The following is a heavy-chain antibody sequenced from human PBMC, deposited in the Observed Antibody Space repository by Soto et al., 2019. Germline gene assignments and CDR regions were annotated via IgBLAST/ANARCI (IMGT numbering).Heavy chain of an antibody. CDR2: IYYGGST. CDR3: AKNWNWGSLVH. V-gene: IGHV4-59*08. J-gene: IGHJ4*02. Sequence: QVHLQESGPGLVKPSETLSLTCTVSGDSISTDYWSWIRQSPGKGLEWIGFIYYGGSTNYNPSLKSRVTISVETPKNQLSLKLSPVTAADTAVYYCAKNWNWGSLVHWGQGTLVTVSS. D-gene: IGHD7-27*01. CDR1: GDSISTDY.